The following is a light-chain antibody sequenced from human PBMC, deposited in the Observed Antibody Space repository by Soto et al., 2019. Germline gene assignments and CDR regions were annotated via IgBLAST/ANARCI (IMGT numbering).Light chain of an antibody. CDR2: GAS. CDR1: QSVSSSY. CDR3: QQYGTSPLT. V-gene: IGKV3-20*01. J-gene: IGKJ4*01. Sequence: EIVLTQSPGTLSLSPGERATLSCRASQSVSSSYLAWYQQKPGQAPRPLIYGASRRATGIPDRFSGSGSGTDFTLTISRLEPEDFAVYYCQQYGTSPLTFGGGTKVEIK.